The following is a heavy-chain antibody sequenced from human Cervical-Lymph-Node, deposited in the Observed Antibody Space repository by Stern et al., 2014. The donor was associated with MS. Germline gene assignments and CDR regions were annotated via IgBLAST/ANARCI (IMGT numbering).Heavy chain of an antibody. CDR3: AHSAYSSGNDY. D-gene: IGHD6-19*01. CDR2: IYWDDDK. J-gene: IGHJ4*02. CDR1: GFSLSTSGVG. Sequence: QVTLRESGPTLVKPTQTLTLTCTFSGFSLSTSGVGVGWIRQPPGKALEWLALIYWDDDKRYSPSLKGRLTITKDTSKNQVVLTMTNMDPVDTATYYCAHSAYSSGNDYWGQGTLVTVSS. V-gene: IGHV2-5*02.